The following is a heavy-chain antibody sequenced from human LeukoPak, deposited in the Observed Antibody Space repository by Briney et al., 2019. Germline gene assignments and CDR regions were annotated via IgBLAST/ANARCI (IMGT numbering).Heavy chain of an antibody. Sequence: GGSLRLSCAASGFPFSSYPMSWVRQAPGKGLEWVSSISGSGISTYFANSVKGRFSISRDNSKNTLDLQMNSLGAEDTAVYFCAKDDIGYDQDFDYWGQGTLVTVSS. CDR3: AKDDIGYDQDFDY. CDR2: ISGSGIST. V-gene: IGHV3-23*01. CDR1: GFPFSSYP. D-gene: IGHD2-2*01. J-gene: IGHJ4*02.